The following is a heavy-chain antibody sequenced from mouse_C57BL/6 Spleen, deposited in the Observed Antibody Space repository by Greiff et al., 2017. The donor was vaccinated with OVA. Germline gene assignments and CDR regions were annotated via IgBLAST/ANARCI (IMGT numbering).Heavy chain of an antibody. V-gene: IGHV1-59*01. CDR2: IDPSDSYT. CDR1: GYTFTSYW. CDR3: ARYYGYDGGFAY. D-gene: IGHD2-2*01. Sequence: QVQLQQPGAELVRPGTSVKLSCKASGYTFTSYWLHWVKQRPGQGLEWIGVIDPSDSYTNYNQKFKGKATLTVDTSSSTAYMQLSSLTSEDSAVYYCARYYGYDGGFAYWGQGTLVTVSA. J-gene: IGHJ3*01.